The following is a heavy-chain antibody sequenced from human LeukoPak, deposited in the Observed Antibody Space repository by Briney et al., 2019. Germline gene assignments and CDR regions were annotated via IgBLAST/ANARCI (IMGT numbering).Heavy chain of an antibody. Sequence: GGSLRLSCAASGFTFSSYWMSWVRQAPGKGLEWVAVISYDGSNKYYADSVKGRFTISRDNSKNTLYLQMNSLRAEDTAVYYCARAPNTIFGVVTTFGYYSDYWGQGTLVTVSS. CDR2: ISYDGSNK. V-gene: IGHV3-30-3*01. CDR3: ARAPNTIFGVVTTFGYYSDY. CDR1: GFTFSSYW. D-gene: IGHD3-3*01. J-gene: IGHJ4*02.